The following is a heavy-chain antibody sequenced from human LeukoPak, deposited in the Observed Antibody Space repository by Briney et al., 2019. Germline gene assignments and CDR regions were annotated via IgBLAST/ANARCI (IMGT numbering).Heavy chain of an antibody. Sequence: SETLSLTCAVSGDSVSSGGYYWTWIRQHPGKGLEWIGSIYYSGSTYYNPSLKSRVTISVDTSKNQFSLKLSSVTAADTAVYYCARVYDSSGYYYFDYWGQGTLVTVSS. CDR1: GDSVSSGGYY. CDR2: IYYSGST. D-gene: IGHD3-22*01. V-gene: IGHV4-39*01. CDR3: ARVYDSSGYYYFDY. J-gene: IGHJ4*02.